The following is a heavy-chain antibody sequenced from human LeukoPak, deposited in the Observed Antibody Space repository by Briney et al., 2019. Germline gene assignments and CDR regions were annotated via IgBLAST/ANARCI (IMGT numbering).Heavy chain of an antibody. V-gene: IGHV4-39*07. CDR3: ARIDFWSGYHHNWFDP. J-gene: IGHJ5*02. D-gene: IGHD3-3*01. CDR1: GGSISSSSYY. Sequence: PSETLSLTCTVSGGSISSSSYYWGWIRQPPGKGLEWIGSIYYSGSTYYNPSPKSRVTISVDTSKNQFSLKLSSVTAADTAVYYCARIDFWSGYHHNWFDPWGQGTLVTVSS. CDR2: IYYSGST.